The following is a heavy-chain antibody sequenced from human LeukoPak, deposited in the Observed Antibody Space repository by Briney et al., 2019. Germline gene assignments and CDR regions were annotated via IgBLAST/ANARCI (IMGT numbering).Heavy chain of an antibody. V-gene: IGHV3-23*01. Sequence: PGGSLRLSCAASGFTFSSYDMSWVRQAPGKGLEWVSGISGGGNTFYSDSVKGRFTISRDNSKNTLYLEMNSLRAEDTAVYYCAKDERVATSRFDYWGQGTLVTVSS. J-gene: IGHJ4*02. CDR2: ISGGGNT. CDR3: AKDERVATSRFDY. D-gene: IGHD5-12*01. CDR1: GFTFSSYD.